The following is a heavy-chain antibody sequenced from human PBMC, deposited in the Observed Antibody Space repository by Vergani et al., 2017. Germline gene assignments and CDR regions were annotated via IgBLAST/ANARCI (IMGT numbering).Heavy chain of an antibody. CDR3: TRALYDFWSGYYSRDAFDI. Sequence: VQLVESGGGLVKPGGSLRLSCAASGFTFSDYYMSWIRQAPGKGLEWVSVIYSGGSTYYADSVKGRFTISRDNSKNTLYLQMNSLGAEDTAVYYCTRALYDFWSGYYSRDAFDIWGQGTMVTVSS. CDR2: IYSGGST. J-gene: IGHJ3*02. V-gene: IGHV3-66*01. CDR1: GFTFSDYY. D-gene: IGHD3-3*01.